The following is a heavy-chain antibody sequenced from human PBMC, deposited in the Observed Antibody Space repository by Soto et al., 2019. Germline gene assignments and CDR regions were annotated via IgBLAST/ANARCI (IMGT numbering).Heavy chain of an antibody. Sequence: GGSLRLSCAASGFTVSSNYMSWVRQAPGKGLEWVSVICSGGSTFYADSVKGRFTISRDNSKNMVYLQMNRMRAEDTAVYYCASEWTHRDWWGKGTLFTVAS. V-gene: IGHV3-53*01. CDR3: ASEWTHRDW. CDR1: GFTVSSNY. J-gene: IGHJ4*02. CDR2: ICSGGST.